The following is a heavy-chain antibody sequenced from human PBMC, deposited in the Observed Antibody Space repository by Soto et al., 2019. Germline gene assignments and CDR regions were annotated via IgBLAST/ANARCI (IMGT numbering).Heavy chain of an antibody. CDR1: GGSISVYY. V-gene: IGHV4-59*01. CDR2: IYASGSP. D-gene: IGHD1-26*01. Sequence: SETLSLTCTISGGSISVYYWSWVRQPPGHELEWIGYIYASGSPYYNPSLRSRVTISADTSKNQISLKLTSQTAADTAVYYCARGVGSSPPRYWGRGTLVAVSS. J-gene: IGHJ4*02. CDR3: ARGVGSSPPRY.